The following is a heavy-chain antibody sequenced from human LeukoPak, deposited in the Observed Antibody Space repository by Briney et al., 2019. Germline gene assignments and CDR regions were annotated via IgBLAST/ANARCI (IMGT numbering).Heavy chain of an antibody. CDR2: FSSDGSST. CDR1: GFTFSSSA. CDR3: VKTLKYYGSGRGLFDS. V-gene: IGHV3-64D*06. J-gene: IGHJ4*02. D-gene: IGHD3-10*01. Sequence: QPGGSLRLSCSASGFTFSSSAMYWVRQAPGKGLEYVSAFSSDGSSTFYADSVKGRFTISRDNSKNMLYLQMSSLIADDTAVYYCVKTLKYYGSGRGLFDSWGQGILVTVSS.